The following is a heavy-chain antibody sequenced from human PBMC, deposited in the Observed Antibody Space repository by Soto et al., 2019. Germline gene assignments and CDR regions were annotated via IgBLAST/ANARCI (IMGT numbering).Heavy chain of an antibody. CDR2: IIGSSGST. D-gene: IGHD3-22*01. CDR3: ARRGPAADRYYFNF. CDR1: GFTFSSHS. V-gene: IGHV3-23*01. J-gene: IGHJ4*02. Sequence: GGSLRLSCAASGFTFSSHSMNWVRQAPGKGLEWVSIIGSSGSTYYADSVKGRLTISRDTLKNTLYLQMNSLRVYDTAIYYCARRGPAADRYYFNFWGQGTLVTVSS.